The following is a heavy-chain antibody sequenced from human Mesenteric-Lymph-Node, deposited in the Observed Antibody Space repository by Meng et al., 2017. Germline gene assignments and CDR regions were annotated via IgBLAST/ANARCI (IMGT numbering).Heavy chain of an antibody. D-gene: IGHD6-13*01. CDR3: ARGGGNSWYIDY. V-gene: IGHV4-34*01. CDR1: GGSFSGYY. J-gene: IGHJ4*02. Sequence: QVQLQQWGAGLSKPSETLSLTCAVHGGSFSGYYWSWIRQPPGKGLEWIGEINHSGSTNYNPSLKSRVTISVDTSKNQFSLKLSSVTAADTAVYYCARGGGNSWYIDYWGQVTLVTVSS. CDR2: INHSGST.